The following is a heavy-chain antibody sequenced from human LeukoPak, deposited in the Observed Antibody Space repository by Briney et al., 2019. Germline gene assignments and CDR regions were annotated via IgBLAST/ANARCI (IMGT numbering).Heavy chain of an antibody. CDR2: INHSGST. Sequence: SETLSLTCAVYGGSFSGYYWSWIRQPPGKGLEWIGEINHSGSTNYNPSLKSRVTISVDTSKNQFSQKLSSVTAADTAVYYCARGRGSSWYWEYFQHWGQGTLVTVSS. V-gene: IGHV4-34*01. CDR3: ARGRGSSWYWEYFQH. D-gene: IGHD6-13*01. CDR1: GGSFSGYY. J-gene: IGHJ1*01.